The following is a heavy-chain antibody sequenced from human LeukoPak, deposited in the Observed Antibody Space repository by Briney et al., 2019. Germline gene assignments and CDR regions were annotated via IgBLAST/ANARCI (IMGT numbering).Heavy chain of an antibody. CDR2: VNPNNGVK. J-gene: IGHJ6*02. CDR3: ATDHCTRTNCYEDYYHGMDV. Sequence: GASVRVSSKASEDTFTVYYMNWVRQAPGQGSEGMGWVNPNNGVKEYEQELQGRVTMTRDKTLSTAYMELSRLRSDDTAVYYCATDHCTRTNCYEDYYHGMDVWGQGTTVTVS. D-gene: IGHD2-2*01. V-gene: IGHV1-2*02. CDR1: EDTFTVYY.